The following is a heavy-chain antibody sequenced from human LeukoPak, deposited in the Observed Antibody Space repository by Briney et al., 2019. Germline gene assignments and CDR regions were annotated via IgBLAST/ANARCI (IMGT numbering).Heavy chain of an antibody. J-gene: IGHJ4*02. CDR1: GGTFSSYA. CDR3: VVAITGRSKADY. V-gene: IGHV1-69*04. CDR2: IIPILGIA. D-gene: IGHD1-14*01. Sequence: ASVKVSCKASGGTFSSYAISWVRQAPGQGLEWMGRIIPILGIADYAQKFQGRVTITADKSTSTAYMELSSLRSEDTAVYYCVVAITGRSKADYWGQGTLVTVSS.